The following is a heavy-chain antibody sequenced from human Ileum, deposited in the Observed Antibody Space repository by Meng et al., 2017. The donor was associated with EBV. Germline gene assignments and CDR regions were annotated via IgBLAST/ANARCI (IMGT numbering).Heavy chain of an antibody. CDR3: TRNLGYCSGGSCA. Sequence: LVGAGGGLVQPGGSLKPSCAASGFTFSGSTMHWVRQASGKGLEWVGRIRSKAYSSATAYAASVKGRFTISRDDSKNTAYLQMNSLKTEDTAVYYCTRNLGYCSGGSCAWGQGTLVTVSS. J-gene: IGHJ5*02. CDR1: GFTFSGST. D-gene: IGHD2-15*01. CDR2: IRSKAYSSAT. V-gene: IGHV3-73*02.